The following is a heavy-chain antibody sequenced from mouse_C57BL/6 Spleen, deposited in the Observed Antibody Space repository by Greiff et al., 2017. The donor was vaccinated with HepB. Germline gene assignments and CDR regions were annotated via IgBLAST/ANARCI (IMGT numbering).Heavy chain of an antibody. V-gene: IGHV1-26*01. CDR2: INPNNGGT. Sequence: EVQLQQSGPELVKPGASVKISCKASGYTFTDYYMNWVKQSHGKSLEWIGDINPNNGGTSHNQKFKGKATLTVDKSSSTAYVELRSLTSEDSAVYYCARRAAQAPFAYWGQGTLVTVSA. CDR3: ARRAAQAPFAY. J-gene: IGHJ3*01. D-gene: IGHD3-2*02. CDR1: GYTFTDYY.